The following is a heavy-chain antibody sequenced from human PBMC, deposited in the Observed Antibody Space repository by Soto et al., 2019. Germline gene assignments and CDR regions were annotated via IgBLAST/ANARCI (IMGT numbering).Heavy chain of an antibody. J-gene: IGHJ4*02. V-gene: IGHV3-30*03. CDR2: ISNDGQSE. CDR3: ASGSYGDYSD. D-gene: IGHD4-17*01. CDR1: GFTFSSYG. Sequence: GGSLRLSCVASGFTFSSYGFHWVRQRPGKGLEWVAVISNDGQSEYYSESVKGRVSVSRERPGSTVYLYISSLRPEDTPVYYCASGSYGDYSDWGQGTLVTVSS.